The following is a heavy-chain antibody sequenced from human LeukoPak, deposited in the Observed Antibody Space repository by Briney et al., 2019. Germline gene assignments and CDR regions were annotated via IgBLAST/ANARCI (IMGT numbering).Heavy chain of an antibody. CDR3: ARDTRGYCSSTSCYGWYYGMDV. D-gene: IGHD2-2*01. J-gene: IGHJ6*02. V-gene: IGHV3-7*01. CDR1: GFTFSSHS. Sequence: GGSLRLSCAASGFTFSSHSMNWVRQAPGKGLEWVANIKQDGSEKYSVDSVKGRFTISRDNAKNSLYLQMNSLRAEDTAVYYCARDTRGYCSSTSCYGWYYGMDVWGRGTTVTVSS. CDR2: IKQDGSEK.